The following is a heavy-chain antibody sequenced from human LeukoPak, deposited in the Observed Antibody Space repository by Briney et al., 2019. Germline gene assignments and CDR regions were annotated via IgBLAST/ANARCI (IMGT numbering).Heavy chain of an antibody. V-gene: IGHV3-23*01. CDR1: GFTFNTYA. Sequence: PGGSLRLSCVASGFTFNTYAMTWVRQAPGKGLDWVSVISGSDGSGDVTYYIDSVKGRFTISRDNSKNTLYLQMNSLRAEDTAVYYCAREWRGGYDFSPFDYWGQGTLVTVSS. J-gene: IGHJ4*02. D-gene: IGHD5-12*01. CDR3: AREWRGGYDFSPFDY. CDR2: ISGSDGSGDVT.